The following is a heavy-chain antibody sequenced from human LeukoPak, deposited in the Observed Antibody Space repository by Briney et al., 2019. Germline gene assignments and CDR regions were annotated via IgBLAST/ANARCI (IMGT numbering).Heavy chain of an antibody. V-gene: IGHV3-53*01. CDR3: ARHNAQGNYYGMDV. J-gene: IGHJ6*02. CDR2: IYSGGST. Sequence: GGSLRLSCAASGFTFSSNYMSWVRQAPGKGLEWVSVIYSGGSTYYSDSVKGRFTISRDNSKNTLYLQMNSLRAEDTAVYYCARHNAQGNYYGMDVWGQGTTVTVSS. CDR1: GFTFSSNY. D-gene: IGHD1-14*01.